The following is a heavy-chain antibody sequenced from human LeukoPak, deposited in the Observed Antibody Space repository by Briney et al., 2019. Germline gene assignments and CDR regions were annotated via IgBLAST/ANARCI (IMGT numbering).Heavy chain of an antibody. CDR2: INHSGST. J-gene: IGHJ4*02. CDR1: GGSISSSSYY. CDR3: ARGGLGYCSSTSCQKTTGRGWHVGNFDY. V-gene: IGHV4-39*07. D-gene: IGHD2-2*01. Sequence: NASETLSLTCTVSGGSISSSSYYWGWIRQPPGKGLEWIGEINHSGSTNYNPSLKSRVTISVDTSKNQFSLKLSSVTAAGTAVYYCARGGLGYCSSTSCQKTTGRGWHVGNFDYWGQGTLVTVSS.